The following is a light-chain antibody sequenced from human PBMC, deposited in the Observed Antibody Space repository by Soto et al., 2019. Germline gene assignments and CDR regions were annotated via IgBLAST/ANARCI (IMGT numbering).Light chain of an antibody. CDR3: QYYESSLSGYV. V-gene: IGLV1-40*01. CDR2: GNS. CDR1: SPNIGAGYD. J-gene: IGLJ1*01. Sequence: QSVLTRPPSVSGAPGQRVTISCTGSSPNIGAGYDVHWYQQLPGTAPKLLIYGNSNRPSGVPDRFSGYKSGTSASLAITGLQAEDEADYYCQYYESSLSGYVFGTGTKVTVL.